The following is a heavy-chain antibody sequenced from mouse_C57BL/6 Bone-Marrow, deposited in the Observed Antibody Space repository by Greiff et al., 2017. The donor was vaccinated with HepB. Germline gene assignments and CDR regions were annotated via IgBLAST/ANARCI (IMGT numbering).Heavy chain of an antibody. D-gene: IGHD1-1*01. J-gene: IGHJ2*01. Sequence: VQLQQPGAELVRPGTSVKLSCKASGYTFTSYWMHWVKQRPGQGLEWIGVIDPSDSYTNYNQKFKGKATLTVDTSSSTAYMQLSSLTSEDSAGYYCSRSFYYYGSRAFDYWGQGTTLTVSS. CDR1: GYTFTSYW. V-gene: IGHV1-59*01. CDR3: SRSFYYYGSRAFDY. CDR2: IDPSDSYT.